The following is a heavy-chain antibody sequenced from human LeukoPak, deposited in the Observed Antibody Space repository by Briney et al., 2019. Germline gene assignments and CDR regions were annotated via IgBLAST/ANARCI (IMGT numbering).Heavy chain of an antibody. CDR1: GCTFTGYY. CDR2: INPNSGGT. V-gene: IGHV1-2*02. J-gene: IGHJ6*02. Sequence: ASVTVACKACGCTFTGYYMHWVRQAPGQGLEWMGWINPNSGGTNYAQKFQGRVTMTRDTSISTAYMELSRLRSDDTAVYYCARDSSGYDFWSGYYNYYYCMEVWGQGTTVTGAS. D-gene: IGHD3-3*01. CDR3: ARDSSGYDFWSGYYNYYYCMEV.